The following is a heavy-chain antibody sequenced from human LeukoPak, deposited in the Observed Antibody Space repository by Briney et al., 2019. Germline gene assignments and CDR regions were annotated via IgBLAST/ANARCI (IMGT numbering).Heavy chain of an antibody. Sequence: PGRSLRLSCAASGFTFSSYGMHWVRQAPGKGLEWVAVISYDGSNKYYADSVKGRFTISRDNSKNTLYLQMNSLRAEDTAVYYCARTGGVLRFSSYMDVWGKGTAVTVSS. J-gene: IGHJ6*03. CDR3: ARTGGVLRFSSYMDV. CDR1: GFTFSSYG. CDR2: ISYDGSNK. D-gene: IGHD3-3*01. V-gene: IGHV3-30*03.